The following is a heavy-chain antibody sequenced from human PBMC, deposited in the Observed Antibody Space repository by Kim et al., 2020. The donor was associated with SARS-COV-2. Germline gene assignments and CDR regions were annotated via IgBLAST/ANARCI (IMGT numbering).Heavy chain of an antibody. Sequence: GESLKISCKGSGYSFTSYWIGWVRQMPGKGLEWMGIIYPGDSDTRYSPSFQGQVTISADKSISTAYLQWSSLKASDTAMYYCVRQRGGSGAAKHPLDPWGQGTLVTVSS. V-gene: IGHV5-51*01. CDR1: GYSFTSYW. CDR3: VRQRGGSGAAKHPLDP. J-gene: IGHJ5*02. CDR2: IYPGDSDT. D-gene: IGHD6-25*01.